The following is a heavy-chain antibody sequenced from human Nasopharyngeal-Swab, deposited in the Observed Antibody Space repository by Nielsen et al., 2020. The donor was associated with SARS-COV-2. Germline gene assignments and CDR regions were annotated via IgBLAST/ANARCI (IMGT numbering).Heavy chain of an antibody. J-gene: IGHJ3*02. D-gene: IGHD3-22*01. Sequence: LTLSCTVSGGSISSGGYYWSWIRQPPGKGLEWIGYIYYSGSTYYNPSLKSRVTISVDTSKNQFSLKLSSVTAADTAVYYCARVETSNYYDTSGGAFDIWGQGTMVTVSS. CDR1: GGSISSGGYY. CDR2: IYYSGST. V-gene: IGHV4-31*03. CDR3: ARVETSNYYDTSGGAFDI.